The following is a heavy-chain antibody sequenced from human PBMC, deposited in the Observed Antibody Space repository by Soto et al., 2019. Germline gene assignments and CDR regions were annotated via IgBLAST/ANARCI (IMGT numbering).Heavy chain of an antibody. J-gene: IGHJ4*02. CDR2: ISGSGANT. CDR3: AN. Sequence: EVQLLESGGDLVQPGGSLRLSSAASGFTFTTYAMSWVRQASGMGLEWVSSISGSGANTYYTDSVKGRFTISRDNSKSTLYLQMNSLRADDTAVYYCANWGQGALVTVSS. CDR1: GFTFTTYA. V-gene: IGHV3-23*01.